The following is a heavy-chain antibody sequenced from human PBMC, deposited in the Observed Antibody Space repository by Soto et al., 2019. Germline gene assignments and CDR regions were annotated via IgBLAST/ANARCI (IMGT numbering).Heavy chain of an antibody. Sequence: QVHLVQSGAEVKEPGASVKISCEASGYTLITYGITWVRQAPGQGLEWVGWFNTYNGASKYGSKVQGRVTMTRDTSTNTGYMELRSLSSDDTAVYYWARYCSGGTCHNGVTDFWCQGTLVTVSS. CDR2: FNTYNGAS. V-gene: IGHV1-18*01. CDR3: ARYCSGGTCHNGVTDF. CDR1: GYTLITYG. D-gene: IGHD2-15*01. J-gene: IGHJ4*02.